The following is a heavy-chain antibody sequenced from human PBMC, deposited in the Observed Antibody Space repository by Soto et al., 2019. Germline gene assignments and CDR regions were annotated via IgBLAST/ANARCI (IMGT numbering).Heavy chain of an antibody. D-gene: IGHD6-19*01. Sequence: SGYHRIRNRQTPGKGLEWIGSIYYSGSTYYNPSLKSRVTISVDTSKNQFSLKLSSVTAADTAVYYCARHVGPIVSSGLYYFDYWGQGTLVTVSS. CDR3: ARHVGPIVSSGLYYFDY. CDR1: SGYH. CDR2: IYYSGST. V-gene: IGHV4-39*01. J-gene: IGHJ4*02.